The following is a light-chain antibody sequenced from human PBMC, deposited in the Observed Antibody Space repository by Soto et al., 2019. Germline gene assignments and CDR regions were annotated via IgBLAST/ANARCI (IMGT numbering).Light chain of an antibody. CDR3: CSYAGSYTYV. CDR2: HVG. J-gene: IGLJ3*02. V-gene: IGLV2-11*01. CDR1: SSDVGGYEY. Sequence: QSALTQPRSVSGSPGQSVTISCSGTSSDVGGYEYVSWYQQHPGKAPRLLIYHVGQRPSGVPDRFSGSKSGTTASLTISGLQAEDEADYYCCSYAGSYTYVFGGGTKLTVL.